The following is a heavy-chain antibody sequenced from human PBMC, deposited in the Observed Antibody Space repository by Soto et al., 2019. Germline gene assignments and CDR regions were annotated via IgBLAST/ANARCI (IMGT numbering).Heavy chain of an antibody. V-gene: IGHV4-34*01. CDR2: INHVGGP. CDR1: GGFLSECY. Sequence: SETLSLTCAVYGGFLSECYWTWSRQPPRKGLERIGEINHVGGPNYNPSLKSRVTMSVDTSKNQFSLKLSSVTAADTAVYYCARGPIVVVTGEYSFDYWGQGPMVT. J-gene: IGHJ4*02. D-gene: IGHD2-21*02. CDR3: ARGPIVVVTGEYSFDY.